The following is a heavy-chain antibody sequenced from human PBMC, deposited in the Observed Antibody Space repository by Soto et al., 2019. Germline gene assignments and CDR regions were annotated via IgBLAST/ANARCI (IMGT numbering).Heavy chain of an antibody. J-gene: IGHJ3*01. D-gene: IGHD6-13*01. Sequence: SETLSLTCAVSSGSISSSNWWSWVRQPPGKGLEWIGEIYHSGSTNYNPYLKSRVTISVDKSKNQFSLKLSSVTAADTDVYYWARAAADLDVFDFGGKGTMVTVSS. CDR1: SGSISSSNW. CDR2: IYHSGST. V-gene: IGHV4-4*02. CDR3: ARAAADLDVFDF.